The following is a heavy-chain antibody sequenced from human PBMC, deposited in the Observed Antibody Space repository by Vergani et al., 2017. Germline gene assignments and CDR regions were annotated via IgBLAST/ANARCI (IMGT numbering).Heavy chain of an antibody. CDR1: GFTFSSYG. J-gene: IGHJ6*02. D-gene: IGHD4-11*01. CDR2: IWYDGSNK. Sequence: QVQLVESGGGVVQPGRSLRLSCAASGFTFSSYGMHWVRQAPGKGLEWVAVIWYDGSNKYYADSVKGRFTISRDNSKNTLYLQMNSLRAEDTAVYYCARXLRDYSNHYYYYYYGMDVWGQGTTVTVSS. V-gene: IGHV3-33*01. CDR3: ARXLRDYSNHYYYYYYGMDV.